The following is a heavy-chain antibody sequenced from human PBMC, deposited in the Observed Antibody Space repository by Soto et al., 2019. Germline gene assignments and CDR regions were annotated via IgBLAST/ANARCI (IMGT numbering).Heavy chain of an antibody. V-gene: IGHV3-7*03. CDR3: ARDYYGSGSHDS. Sequence: GGSLRLSCAASGFTLSNYWISWVRQAPGKGLEWVANIKQDGSVKYYVDSVKGRFTISRDNAKSSLYLQMNSLRAEDTALYYCARDYYGSGSHDSWGQGTLVTVSS. CDR1: GFTLSNYW. CDR2: IKQDGSVK. J-gene: IGHJ5*01. D-gene: IGHD3-10*01.